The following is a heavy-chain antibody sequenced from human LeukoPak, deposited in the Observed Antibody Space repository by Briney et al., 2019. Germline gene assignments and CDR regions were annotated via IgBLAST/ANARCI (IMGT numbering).Heavy chain of an antibody. J-gene: IGHJ4*02. D-gene: IGHD6-13*01. CDR1: GGTFSSYA. Sequence: ASVKVSCKASGGTFSSYAISWVRQAPGQGLEWMGGIIPIFGTANYAQKLQGRVTMTTDTSTSTAYMELRSLRSDDTAVYYCARDRESPYFGSWSNFDYWGQGTLVTVSS. V-gene: IGHV1-69*05. CDR2: IIPIFGTA. CDR3: ARDRESPYFGSWSNFDY.